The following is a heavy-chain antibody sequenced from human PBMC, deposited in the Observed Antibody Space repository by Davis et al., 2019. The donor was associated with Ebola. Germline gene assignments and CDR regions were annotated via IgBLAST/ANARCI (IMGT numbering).Heavy chain of an antibody. D-gene: IGHD6-6*01. V-gene: IGHV4-39*07. CDR1: GGSISSSSYY. Sequence: MPSETLSLTCTVSGGSISSSSYYWGWIRQPPGRGLEWIGSIYYSGSTYYNPSLKSRVTISVDTSKSQFSLKLTSVTAADTAVYYCASHYSSSSYFDYWGQGTLVTVSS. CDR2: IYYSGST. CDR3: ASHYSSSSYFDY. J-gene: IGHJ4*02.